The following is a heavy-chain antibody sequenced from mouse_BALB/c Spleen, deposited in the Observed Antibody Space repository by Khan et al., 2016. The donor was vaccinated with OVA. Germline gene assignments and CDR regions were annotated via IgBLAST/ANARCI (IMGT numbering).Heavy chain of an antibody. J-gene: IGHJ4*01. CDR1: GFSLTGYG. V-gene: IGHV2-6-7*01. Sequence: QVQLKHSGPGLVAPSQSLSITCTVSGFSLTGYGVNWVRQPPGKGLEWLGMIWGDGSTDYNSALKSRLSISKDNSKSQVFLKMNSLHTDDTARYYCAREIYYDYAYYYAMDYWGQGTSVTVSS. CDR3: AREIYYDYAYYYAMDY. D-gene: IGHD2-4*01. CDR2: IWGDGST.